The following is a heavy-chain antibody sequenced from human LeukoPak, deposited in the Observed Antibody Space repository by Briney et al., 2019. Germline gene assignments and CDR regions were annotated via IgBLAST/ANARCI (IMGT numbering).Heavy chain of an antibody. D-gene: IGHD1-26*01. J-gene: IGHJ4*02. CDR2: IYYSGST. CDR1: AGSISSHY. CDR3: ARGGGSYLYYFDY. V-gene: IGHV4-59*11. Sequence: PSETLSLTCTVSAGSISSHYWSWIRQPPGKGLEWIGYIYYSGSTNYNPSLKSRVTISVDTSKNQFSLKLSSVTAADTAVYYCARGGGSYLYYFDYWGQGTLVTVSS.